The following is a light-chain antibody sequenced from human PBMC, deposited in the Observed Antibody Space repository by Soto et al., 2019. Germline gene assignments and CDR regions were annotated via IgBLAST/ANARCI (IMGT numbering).Light chain of an antibody. CDR3: QQYGSSPQT. CDR2: GAS. V-gene: IGKV3-20*01. Sequence: DIVSTHSPVTLSLSPGDIATLSCRASETVSSYLLWYQQKPGQAPRLLIYGASKRATGIPDRFSGSGSGTDFTLTISRLEPEDFAVYYCQQYGSSPQTFGQGTKVDI. CDR1: ETVSSYL. J-gene: IGKJ1*01.